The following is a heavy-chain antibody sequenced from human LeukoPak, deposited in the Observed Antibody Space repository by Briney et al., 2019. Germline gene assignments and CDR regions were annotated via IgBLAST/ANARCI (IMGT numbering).Heavy chain of an antibody. D-gene: IGHD6-6*01. CDR1: GGSISSNY. J-gene: IGHJ4*02. V-gene: IGHV4-59*01. CDR2: IYYSGST. Sequence: SETLSLTRTVSGGSISSNYWSWIRQPPGKGLEWIGYIYYSGSTNYNPSLKSRVTISVDTSKNQFSLKLSSVTAADTAVYYCASGVPPYYFDYWGQGTLVTVSS. CDR3: ASGVPPYYFDY.